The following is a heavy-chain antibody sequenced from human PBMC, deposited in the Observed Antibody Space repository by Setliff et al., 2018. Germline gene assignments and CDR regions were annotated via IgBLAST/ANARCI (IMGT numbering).Heavy chain of an antibody. J-gene: IGHJ4*02. CDR2: INTGNANT. D-gene: IGHD3-22*01. CDR3: ARRPYDSSGYFIY. V-gene: IGHV1-3*04. Sequence: GASVKVSCKASGYTFTNYAIHWVRQAPGQRPEWMGWINTGNANTKYSQKFQGRVTITRDASASTAYMELSSLRSEDTAVYYCARRPYDSSGYFIYWGQGTLVTVSS. CDR1: GYTFTNYA.